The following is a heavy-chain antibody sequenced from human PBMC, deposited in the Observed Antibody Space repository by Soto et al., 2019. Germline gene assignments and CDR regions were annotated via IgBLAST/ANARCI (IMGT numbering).Heavy chain of an antibody. Sequence: TSETLSLTCTVSGGSISSYYWSWIRQPPGKGLEWIGYIYYSGSTNYNPSLKSRVTISVDTSKNQFSLKLSSVTAADTAVYYCARHVRFNYFDYWGQGTLVTVSS. CDR2: IYYSGST. CDR3: ARHVRFNYFDY. CDR1: GGSISSYY. J-gene: IGHJ4*02. V-gene: IGHV4-59*01.